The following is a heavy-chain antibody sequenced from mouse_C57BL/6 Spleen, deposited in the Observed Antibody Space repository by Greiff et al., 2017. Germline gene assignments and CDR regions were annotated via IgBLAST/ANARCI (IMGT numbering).Heavy chain of an antibody. Sequence: VKLQESGEGLVKPGGSLKLSCAASGFTFSSYAMSWVRQTPEKRLEWVAYISSGGDYTYYADTVKGRFTISRDNARNTLYLHMSSLQSEDTAMDYCTRDRGKSFYAMGYWGQGTSVTVSS. CDR1: GFTFSSYA. J-gene: IGHJ4*01. CDR2: ISSGGDYT. V-gene: IGHV5-9-1*02. CDR3: TRDRGKSFYAMGY.